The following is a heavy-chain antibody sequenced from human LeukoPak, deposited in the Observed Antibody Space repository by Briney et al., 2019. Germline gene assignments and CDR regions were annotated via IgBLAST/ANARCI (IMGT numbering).Heavy chain of an antibody. CDR1: GFTFRTSA. CDR3: AKRTMSAFDS. J-gene: IGHJ4*02. D-gene: IGHD5-24*01. CDR2: ISGSGNGT. V-gene: IGHV3-23*01. Sequence: RTGGSLRLSCAASGFTFRTSAMNWVRQAPGKGLEWLSGISGSGNGTYYADSVKGRFTISRDNSQNMVYLLMNSLTVEDAATYYCAKRTMSAFDSWGQGALLIVSS.